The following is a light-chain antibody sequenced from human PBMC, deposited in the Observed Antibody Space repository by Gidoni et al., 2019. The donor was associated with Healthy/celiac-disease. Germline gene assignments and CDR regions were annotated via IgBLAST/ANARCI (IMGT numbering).Light chain of an antibody. J-gene: IGKJ4*01. CDR3: QQYDNLPLT. CDR1: QDISNY. V-gene: IGKV1-33*01. Sequence: QMPQSPSSLSASVGDRVTITCQASQDISNYLNWYKQKPGKDPKLLIYDASNLETGVPSRFSGRGSGTDFTFTISSLQPEDIATYYCQQYDNLPLTFGGGTKVEIK. CDR2: DAS.